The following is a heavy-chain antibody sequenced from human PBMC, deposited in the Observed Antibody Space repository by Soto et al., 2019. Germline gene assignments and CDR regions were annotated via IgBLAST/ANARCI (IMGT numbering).Heavy chain of an antibody. D-gene: IGHD2-15*01. V-gene: IGHV3-33*01. Sequence: PGGPLRLSCSASGFTFSSYGMHGVRQAPGKGLEWVAVIWYDGSNKYYADSVKGRFTISRNNSKNTVYLQMNSLRAEDTAVYYCARVQCTGGSCFSSYYYYYGMDVWGQGTTVTVSS. CDR2: IWYDGSNK. J-gene: IGHJ6*02. CDR1: GFTFSSYG. CDR3: ARVQCTGGSCFSSYYYYYGMDV.